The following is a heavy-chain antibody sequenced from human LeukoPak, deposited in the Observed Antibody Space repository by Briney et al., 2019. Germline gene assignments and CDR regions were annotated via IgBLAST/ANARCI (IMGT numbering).Heavy chain of an antibody. D-gene: IGHD5-12*01. V-gene: IGHV3-48*04. CDR1: GFTFSTYN. Sequence: GGSVRLSCAASGFTFSTYNMNWVRQAPGKGLEWVSYISDGGKTKYSADSVKGRFTISRDNAKNSLYLQMNSLRAEDTAVYYCARDYSGWSLDPWGQGTLVTVSS. CDR2: ISDGGKTK. CDR3: ARDYSGWSLDP. J-gene: IGHJ5*02.